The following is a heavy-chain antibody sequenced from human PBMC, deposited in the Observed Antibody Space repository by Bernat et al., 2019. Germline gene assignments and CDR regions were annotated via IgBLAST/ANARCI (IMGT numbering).Heavy chain of an antibody. Sequence: EVQMEESGGGLIQPGGSLRLSCAASGFTVSSNYMSWVRQAPGKGLEWVSVIYSGISTYYADSVKGRFTISRCNSKRTLYLKMNRLRAEDTAVYYCARDQAGYCSGGSCYRPQYFQHWGQGTLVTVSS. J-gene: IGHJ1*01. CDR2: IYSGIST. D-gene: IGHD2-15*01. V-gene: IGHV3-53*01. CDR3: ARDQAGYCSGGSCYRPQYFQH. CDR1: GFTVSSNY.